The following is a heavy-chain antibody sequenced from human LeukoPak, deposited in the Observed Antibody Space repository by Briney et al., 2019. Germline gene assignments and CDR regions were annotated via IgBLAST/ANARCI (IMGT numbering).Heavy chain of an antibody. V-gene: IGHV3-48*03. Sequence: GGSLRLSCAASGFTFSSYEMNWVRQAPGKGLEWVSYISSSGSTIYYADSVKGRFTISRDNAKNSLYLQMNSLRAEDTAVYYCARYNLGLGELLVYYYYYMDVWGKGTTVTISS. CDR1: GFTFSSYE. D-gene: IGHD3-10*01. J-gene: IGHJ6*03. CDR2: ISSSGSTI. CDR3: ARYNLGLGELLVYYYYYMDV.